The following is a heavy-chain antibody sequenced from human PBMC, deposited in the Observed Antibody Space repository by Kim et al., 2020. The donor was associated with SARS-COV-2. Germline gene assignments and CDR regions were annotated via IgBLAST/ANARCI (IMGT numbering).Heavy chain of an antibody. Sequence: YADSGKGRFTISRDNSKNTLYLQMNGLRADDTAVYYCAKGKGVIKGAFDMWGQGTMVIVSS. D-gene: IGHD3-10*01. CDR3: AKGKGVIKGAFDM. V-gene: IGHV3-23*01. J-gene: IGHJ3*02.